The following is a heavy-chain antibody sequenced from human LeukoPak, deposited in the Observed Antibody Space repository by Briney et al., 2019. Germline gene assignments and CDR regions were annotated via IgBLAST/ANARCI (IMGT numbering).Heavy chain of an antibody. CDR3: ARDQGSSGYYNYWYFDL. CDR1: GGSISSDGYS. J-gene: IGHJ2*01. CDR2: IYHSGTT. V-gene: IGHV4-30-2*01. D-gene: IGHD3-22*01. Sequence: SQTLSLTCAVSGGSISSDGYSWNWIRQPPGKGLEWIGYIYHSGTTYYNPSLKSRVTISVDRTKNQFSLKLSSVTAADTAVYYCARDQGSSGYYNYWYFDLWGRGTLVSVSS.